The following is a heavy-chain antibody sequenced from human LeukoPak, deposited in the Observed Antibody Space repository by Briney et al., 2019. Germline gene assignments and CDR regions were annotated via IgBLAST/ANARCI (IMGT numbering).Heavy chain of an antibody. CDR2: IRYDGSNK. D-gene: IGHD1-26*01. J-gene: IGHJ4*02. Sequence: GGSLRLSCAASGFTFSSYGMHWVRQAPGKGLEWVAFIRYDGSNKYYADSVKGRFTISRDNSKNTLYLQMNSLRAEDTAVYYCAKDRDPVRATYYFDYWGQGTLVTVPS. CDR1: GFTFSSYG. V-gene: IGHV3-30*02. CDR3: AKDRDPVRATYYFDY.